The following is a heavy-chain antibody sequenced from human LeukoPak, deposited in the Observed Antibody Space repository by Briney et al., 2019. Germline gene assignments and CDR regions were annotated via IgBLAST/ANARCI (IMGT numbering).Heavy chain of an antibody. CDR1: GGSIRSYY. Sequence: SETLSLTCTVSGGSIRSYYWSWIRQAPGKGLEWIGYTSYSGSGDTNYNPSLQSRVTFSIDTSRNQFSLNLNSVTAADTAVYYCARSYDSRGYYYGFESWGQGTLVTVSS. D-gene: IGHD3-22*01. CDR3: ARSYDSRGYYYGFES. CDR2: TSYSGSGDT. V-gene: IGHV4-59*01. J-gene: IGHJ4*02.